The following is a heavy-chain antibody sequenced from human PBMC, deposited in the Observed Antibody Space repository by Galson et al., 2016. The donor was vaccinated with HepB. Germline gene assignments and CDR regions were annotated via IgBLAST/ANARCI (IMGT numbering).Heavy chain of an antibody. D-gene: IGHD4-11*01. J-gene: IGHJ6*02. CDR1: GVSITRSAYY. CDR3: AGDTRPYCNFRHGVDV. V-gene: IGHV4-39*02. Sequence: SETLSLTCSVTGVSITRSAYYWGWIRQPPGKGLEWIGNIYYSGSTYYNPSLKSRVSISADTSKNQFSLKVSSVTAADTAVYYCAGDTRPYCNFRHGVDVWGQGTTVTVSS. CDR2: IYYSGST.